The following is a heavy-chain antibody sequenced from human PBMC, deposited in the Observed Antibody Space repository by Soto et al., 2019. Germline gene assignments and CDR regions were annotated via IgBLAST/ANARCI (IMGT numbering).Heavy chain of an antibody. J-gene: IGHJ4*02. CDR3: ARSPRGIVAAKGTLDF. D-gene: IGHD2-21*02. V-gene: IGHV1-18*04. Sequence: QVQLVQSGGEVKKPGASVKVSCKASGYTFTTFGITWVRQAPGQGLEWLGWISTSTGNTNYAQKLQGRVTLTTDTATRTAYMELRSLTSDATAVYYCARSPRGIVAAKGTLDFWGQGTLVTFS. CDR2: ISTSTGNT. CDR1: GYTFTTFG.